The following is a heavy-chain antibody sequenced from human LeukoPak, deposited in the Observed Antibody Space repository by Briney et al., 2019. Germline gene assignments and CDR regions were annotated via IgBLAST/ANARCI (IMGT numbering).Heavy chain of an antibody. CDR3: ARTRDGYNPFDY. J-gene: IGHJ4*02. CDR2: IYYSGST. D-gene: IGHD5-24*01. Sequence: SETLSLTCTVSGGSISSYYWSWIRQPPGKGLEWIAYIYYSGSTNYNPSLKRRVTMSVDTSKNQFSLKLSSVTAADTAVYYCARTRDGYNPFDYWGQGTLVTVSS. V-gene: IGHV4-59*01. CDR1: GGSISSYY.